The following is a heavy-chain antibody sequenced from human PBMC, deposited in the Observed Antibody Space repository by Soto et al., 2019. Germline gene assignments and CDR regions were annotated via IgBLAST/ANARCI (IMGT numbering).Heavy chain of an antibody. CDR1: GFTFSSYA. J-gene: IGHJ4*02. CDR2: ISGSGGST. CDR3: ANVQLLSNRFDY. D-gene: IGHD2-2*01. Sequence: GGSLRLSCAASGFTFSSYAMSWVRQAPGKGLEWVSAISGSGGSTYYADSVKGRFTISRDNSKNTLYLQMNSLRAEDTAVYYCANVQLLSNRFDYWGQGTLVTVS. V-gene: IGHV3-23*01.